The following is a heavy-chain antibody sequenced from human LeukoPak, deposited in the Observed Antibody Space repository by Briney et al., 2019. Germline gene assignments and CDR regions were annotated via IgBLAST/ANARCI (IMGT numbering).Heavy chain of an antibody. CDR1: GYTFTGYY. CDR3: ARVSDYDFWSGYSEPLDY. V-gene: IGHV1-2*02. CDR2: INPNSGGT. D-gene: IGHD3-3*01. Sequence: GASVKVSCKASGYTFTGYYMHWVRQAPGQGLEWMGWINPNSGGTNYAQKFQGRVTMTRDTSISTAYMELSRLRSDDTAVYYCARVSDYDFWSGYSEPLDYWGQGTLVTVSS. J-gene: IGHJ4*02.